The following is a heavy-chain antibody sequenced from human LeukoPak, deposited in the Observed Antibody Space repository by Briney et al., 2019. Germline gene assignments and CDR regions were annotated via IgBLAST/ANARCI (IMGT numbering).Heavy chain of an antibody. D-gene: IGHD2-2*01. V-gene: IGHV1-2*02. CDR3: ARDLEGIVVVPALTFDY. CDR1: GYTFTGYY. CDR2: INPNSGGT. Sequence: ASVKVSCKASGYTFTGYYMHWVRQAPGQGLEWMGWINPNSGGTNYAQKFQGRVTMTRDTSISTAYMELSRLRSDDTAVYYCARDLEGIVVVPALTFDYWGQGTLVTVSS. J-gene: IGHJ4*02.